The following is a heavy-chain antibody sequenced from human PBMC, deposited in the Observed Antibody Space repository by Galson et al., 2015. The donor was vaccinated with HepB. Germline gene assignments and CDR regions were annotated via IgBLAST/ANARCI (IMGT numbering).Heavy chain of an antibody. CDR3: AAPRDYYYGMDV. CDR2: INAGNGNT. V-gene: IGHV1-3*01. J-gene: IGHJ6*02. Sequence: SVKVSCKASGYTFTSYAMHWVRQAPGQRLEWMGWINAGNGNTKYSQKFQGRVTITRDTSASTAYMELSSLRSEDTAVYYCAAPRDYYYGMDVWGQGTTVTVSS. CDR1: GYTFTSYA.